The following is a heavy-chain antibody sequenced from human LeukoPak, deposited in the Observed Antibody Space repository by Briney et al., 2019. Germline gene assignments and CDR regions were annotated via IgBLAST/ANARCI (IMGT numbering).Heavy chain of an antibody. Sequence: GRSLRLSCAASGFTFSSYAMHWVRQAPGKGLEWVAVISHDGSNKYYADSVKGRFTISRDNSKNTLYLQMNSLRAEDTAVYYCARDGFSSGAFDIWGQGTMVTVSS. V-gene: IGHV3-30-3*01. CDR1: GFTFSSYA. J-gene: IGHJ3*02. CDR3: ARDGFSSGAFDI. CDR2: ISHDGSNK. D-gene: IGHD6-25*01.